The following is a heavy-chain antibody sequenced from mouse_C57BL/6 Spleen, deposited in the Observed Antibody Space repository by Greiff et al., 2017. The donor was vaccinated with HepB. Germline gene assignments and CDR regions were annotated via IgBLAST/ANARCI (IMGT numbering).Heavy chain of an antibody. J-gene: IGHJ2*01. V-gene: IGHV5-9-1*02. CDR3: TREGILLSPFYFDY. CDR2: ISSGGDYI. CDR1: GFTFSSYA. Sequence: EVQGVESGEGLVKPGGSLKLSCAASGFTFSSYAMSWVRQTPEKRLEWVAYISSGGDYIYYADTVKGRFTISRDNARNTLYLQMSSLKSEDTAMYYCTREGILLSPFYFDYWGQGTTLTVSS.